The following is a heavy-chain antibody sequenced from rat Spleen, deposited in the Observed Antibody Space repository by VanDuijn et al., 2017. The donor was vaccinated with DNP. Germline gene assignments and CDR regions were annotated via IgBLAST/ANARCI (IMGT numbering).Heavy chain of an antibody. CDR3: TTHDFHY. Sequence: EVQLVESGGGLVQPGRSLKLSCAPSGFTFTNYDMTWVRQAPTKGLEWVASISTSGGSTYYRDSVKGRFTVSRDNAKSTLYLQMDSLRSEDTATYYCTTHDFHYWGQGVMVSVSS. CDR2: ISTSGGST. J-gene: IGHJ2*01. V-gene: IGHV5-27*01. CDR1: GFTFTNYD.